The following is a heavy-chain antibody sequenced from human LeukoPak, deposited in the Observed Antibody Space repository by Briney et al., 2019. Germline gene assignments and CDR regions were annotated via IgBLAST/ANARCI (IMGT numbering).Heavy chain of an antibody. D-gene: IGHD3-22*01. CDR2: IYPGDSDT. V-gene: IGHV5-51*01. Sequence: GESLKISCKGSGYSFTSYWIGWVRHMPGKGLEWMGIIYPGDSDTRYSPSFQGQVTISADKSISTAYLQWSSLKASDTAMYYCARHFYHYYDSSGSFFFDYWGQGTLVTVSS. J-gene: IGHJ4*02. CDR1: GYSFTSYW. CDR3: ARHFYHYYDSSGSFFFDY.